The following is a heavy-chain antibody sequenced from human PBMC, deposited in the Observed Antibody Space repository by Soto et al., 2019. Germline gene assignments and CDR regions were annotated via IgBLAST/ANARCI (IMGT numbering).Heavy chain of an antibody. D-gene: IGHD3-10*01. CDR1: GGTFSDSV. J-gene: IGHJ4*02. Sequence: SVKVSCKASGGTFSDSVTSWVRQAPGQGLEWMGGIVPIFGKANLAEKFQDRVTITADESTSTAYMELSSLRSDDSAVYYCARGRDGSNYYFDYWGQGTLVTVSS. CDR2: IVPIFGKA. V-gene: IGHV1-69*13. CDR3: ARGRDGSNYYFDY.